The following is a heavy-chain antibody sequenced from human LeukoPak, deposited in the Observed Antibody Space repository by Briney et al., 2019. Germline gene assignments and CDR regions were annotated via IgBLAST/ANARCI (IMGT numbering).Heavy chain of an antibody. CDR3: ARDYSGSGKMDV. CDR1: GYTFTSYG. Sequence: ASVKVSCKASGYTFTSYGISWVRQAPGQGLEWMGWITPYNGYTNYAQTLQGRVSMTTDTSTSTAYMELRSLISDDTAVYYCARDYSGSGKMDVWGKGTTVTVSS. D-gene: IGHD3-10*01. CDR2: ITPYNGYT. V-gene: IGHV1-18*01. J-gene: IGHJ6*04.